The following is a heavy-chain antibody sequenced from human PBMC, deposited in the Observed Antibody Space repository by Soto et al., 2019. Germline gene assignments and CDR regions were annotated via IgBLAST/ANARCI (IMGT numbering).Heavy chain of an antibody. CDR1: GFSLSTSGVG. D-gene: IGHD3-22*01. Sequence: QITLKESGPTLVKPTQTLTLTCTFSGFSLSTSGVGVGWIRQPPGKALEWLALIYWNDDKRYSPSLKSRLTITKDTSKHQVVLTMTNMDPVDTATYYCAHRSVSDSYYYDSSGFGYYFDYWGQGTLVTVSS. CDR2: IYWNDDK. V-gene: IGHV2-5*01. CDR3: AHRSVSDSYYYDSSGFGYYFDY. J-gene: IGHJ4*02.